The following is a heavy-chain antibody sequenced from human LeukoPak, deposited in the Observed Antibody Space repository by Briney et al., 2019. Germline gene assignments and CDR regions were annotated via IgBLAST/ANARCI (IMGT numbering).Heavy chain of an antibody. V-gene: IGHV3-7*01. CDR2: IKRDGSEQ. CDR3: ARIAGTSRSLTYYFYYMDV. CDR1: GFTFSSDW. D-gene: IGHD1-20*01. Sequence: GGSLSLSCVVSGFTFSSDWMGWARQAPGKGLEWVANIKRDGSEQYYVDSVKGRFTISRDNAKHSLSLQMDSLSAEDTAVYYCARIAGTSRSLTYYFYYMDVWGKGTTVTVSS. J-gene: IGHJ6*03.